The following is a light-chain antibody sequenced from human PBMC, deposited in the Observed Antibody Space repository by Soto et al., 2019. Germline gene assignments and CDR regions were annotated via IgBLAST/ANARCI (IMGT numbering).Light chain of an antibody. CDR3: QSYDADILI. CDR1: SGNIVSNY. Sequence: NFMLTQPHSVSGSPGKTVTISCTRSSGNIVSNYVQWYQQRPGSSPTTVIFEGDDRPSGVPDRFSASLDTSTNSASLTISGLKPEDEADYYCQSYDADILIFGGGTKLTVL. V-gene: IGLV6-57*01. CDR2: EGD. J-gene: IGLJ2*01.